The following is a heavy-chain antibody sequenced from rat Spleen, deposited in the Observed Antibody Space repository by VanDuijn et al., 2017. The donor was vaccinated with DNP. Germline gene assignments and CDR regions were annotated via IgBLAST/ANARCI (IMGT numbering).Heavy chain of an antibody. CDR2: ISPSGSRT. J-gene: IGHJ2*01. D-gene: IGHD1-11*01. Sequence: EVQLVESGGGLVQPGGSLKLSCAASGFTFSNYYMAWVRQAPTKGLEWVSSISPSGSRTYYPDSVKGRFTISRDNAKNTQYLQMDSLRSEDTATYYCAKAGGYSPWYFDYWGQGVMVTVSS. CDR3: AKAGGYSPWYFDY. V-gene: IGHV5S13*01. CDR1: GFTFSNYY.